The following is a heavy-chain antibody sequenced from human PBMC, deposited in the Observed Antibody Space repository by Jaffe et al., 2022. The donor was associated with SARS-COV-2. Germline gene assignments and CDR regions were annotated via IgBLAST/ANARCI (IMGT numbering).Heavy chain of an antibody. D-gene: IGHD7-27*01. CDR1: GFTFTDYT. CDR3: ARVKYTYDWGNIDN. J-gene: IGHJ4*01. V-gene: IGHV3-30*04. CDR2: ISYDERYK. Sequence: QVQLVESGGGVVQPGRSLRLSCAASGFTFTDYTLHWVRQAPGKGLEWVTLISYDERYKHYADSVKGRFTVSRDNSKDTLYLLMDSLRTEDTAVYYCARVKYTYDWGNIDNWGHGTLVTVSS.